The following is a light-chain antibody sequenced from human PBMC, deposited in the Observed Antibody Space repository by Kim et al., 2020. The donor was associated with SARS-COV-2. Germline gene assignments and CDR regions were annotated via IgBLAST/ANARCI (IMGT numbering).Light chain of an antibody. V-gene: IGLV3-27*01. J-gene: IGLJ2*01. CDR3: YSTTNNTAI. CDR2: KDN. CDR1: VLAKKY. Sequence: VSPGQTARITCSGDVLAKKYARWFQQKPGQAPVVVIYKDNARPSGIPERFSGSSAGTTVTLTISGAQVEDEADYYCYSTTNNTAIFGGGTQLTVL.